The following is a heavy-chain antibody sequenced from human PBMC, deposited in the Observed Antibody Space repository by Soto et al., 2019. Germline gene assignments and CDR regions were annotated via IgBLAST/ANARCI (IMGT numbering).Heavy chain of an antibody. Sequence: QVQLVQSGAEVKKPGSSVKVSCKASGGTFSNYAISWVRQAPGQGLEWMGGIIPIFGTTNYAQRFQGRVTITADESTSTAYMELSSLRSEDTAVYYCARVSCSWYKDYFDYWGQGTLVTVSS. V-gene: IGHV1-69*12. CDR2: IIPIFGTT. J-gene: IGHJ4*02. CDR3: ARVSCSWYKDYFDY. CDR1: GGTFSNYA. D-gene: IGHD6-13*01.